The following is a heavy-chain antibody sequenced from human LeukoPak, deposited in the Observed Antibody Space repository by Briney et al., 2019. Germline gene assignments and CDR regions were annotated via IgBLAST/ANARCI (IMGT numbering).Heavy chain of an antibody. CDR3: ARLRGPNYYYYYMDI. V-gene: IGHV3-23*01. J-gene: IGHJ6*03. CDR1: GFTFSSYA. CDR2: ISGSGGST. Sequence: GGSLRLSCAASGFTFSSYAMSWVRQAPGKGLEWVSAISGSGGSTYYADSVKGRFTISRDNAENSLSLQMNSLRAEDTAVYFCARLRGPNYYYYYMDIWGKGTTVTISS. D-gene: IGHD3-10*01.